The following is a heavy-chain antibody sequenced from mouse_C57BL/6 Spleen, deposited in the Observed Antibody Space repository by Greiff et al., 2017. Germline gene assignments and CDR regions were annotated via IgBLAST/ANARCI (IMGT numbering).Heavy chain of an antibody. D-gene: IGHD1-1*01. Sequence: VQLQQSGAELVKPGASVKISCKASGYAFSSYWMNWVKQRPGKGLEWIGQIYPGDGDTNTNGKFKGKATLTADKSSSTAYMQLSSLTSEDSAVYFCAREDYYGSRDYFDYWGQGTTLTVSS. CDR1: GYAFSSYW. CDR2: IYPGDGDT. CDR3: AREDYYGSRDYFDY. V-gene: IGHV1-80*01. J-gene: IGHJ2*01.